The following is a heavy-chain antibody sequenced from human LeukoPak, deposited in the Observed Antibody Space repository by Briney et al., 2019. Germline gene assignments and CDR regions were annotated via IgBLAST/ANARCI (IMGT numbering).Heavy chain of an antibody. CDR2: IYYSGAT. CDR1: GGSINSHY. V-gene: IGHV4-59*11. CDR3: ATGQVDYFHYMDV. Sequence: PSETLSLTCSVSGGSINSHYWSWIRQPPGKGPEWIGYIYYSGATNYNPSLISRVTISVDTSKNQFSLKVTSVTAADTAVYYCATGQVDYFHYMDVWGKGTTVTVSS. J-gene: IGHJ6*03.